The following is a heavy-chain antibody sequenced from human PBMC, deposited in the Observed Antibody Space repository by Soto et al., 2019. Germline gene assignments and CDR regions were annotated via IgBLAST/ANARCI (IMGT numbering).Heavy chain of an antibody. CDR3: ARDEDTTGHFSWFDP. J-gene: IGHJ5*01. V-gene: IGHV3-33*07. CDR2: IWYDASKS. CDR1: GFSFNKYG. Sequence: GGSLRLSCATSGFSFNKYGMNWVRQAPGKGLEWVAGIWYDASKSYYKESVEGRFFISRDNSKNTVSLQMNSLRVEDTAVYYCARDEDTTGHFSWFDPWGQGTLVTVSS. D-gene: IGHD2-8*01.